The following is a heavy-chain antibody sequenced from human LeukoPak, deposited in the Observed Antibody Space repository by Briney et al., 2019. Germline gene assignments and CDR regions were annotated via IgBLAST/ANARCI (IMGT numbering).Heavy chain of an antibody. CDR3: ATGHQWQLLGY. Sequence: ASVKVSCKVSGNTLSELSMHWVRQAPGKGLEWMGGVDPEDDKNIYAQKFQGRVTMNEDTSTDTAYMELSNLRSEDTAVYYCATGHQWQLLGYWGQGTLVTVSS. V-gene: IGHV1-24*01. J-gene: IGHJ4*02. CDR2: VDPEDDKN. CDR1: GNTLSELS. D-gene: IGHD1-26*01.